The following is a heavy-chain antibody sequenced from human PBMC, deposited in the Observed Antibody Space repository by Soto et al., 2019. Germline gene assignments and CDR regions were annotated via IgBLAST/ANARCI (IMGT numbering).Heavy chain of an antibody. CDR3: ARDPSYYYDSSGVPSYFDY. CDR2: ISSSSSTI. Sequence: EVQLVESGGGLVQPGGSLRLSCAASGFTFSSYSMNWVRQAPGKGLEWVSYISSSSSTIYYADSVKGRFTISRDNAKNSLYLQMNSLRDDDTAVYYCARDPSYYYDSSGVPSYFDYWGQGTLVTVSS. D-gene: IGHD3-22*01. CDR1: GFTFSSYS. V-gene: IGHV3-48*02. J-gene: IGHJ4*02.